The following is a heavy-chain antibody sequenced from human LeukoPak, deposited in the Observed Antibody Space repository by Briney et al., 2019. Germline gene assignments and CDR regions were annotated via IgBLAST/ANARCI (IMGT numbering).Heavy chain of an antibody. D-gene: IGHD6-19*01. Sequence: SETLSLTCTVSGGSFSSSTYYWGWLPQPPGQGLVWIRNINYSGTTYHNPPLKSPVTISVDTSKNQLSPKLSSVTAADTAVYYCARQFGQAVTESWGQGTLVTVSS. CDR1: GGSFSSSTYY. V-gene: IGHV4-39*07. J-gene: IGHJ4*02. CDR2: INYSGTT. CDR3: ARQFGQAVTES.